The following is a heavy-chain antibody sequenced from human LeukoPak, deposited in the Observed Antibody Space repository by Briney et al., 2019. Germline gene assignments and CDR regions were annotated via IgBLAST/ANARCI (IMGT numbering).Heavy chain of an antibody. J-gene: IGHJ4*02. Sequence: SQTLSLTCTASGGSISSGGYYWSWIRQHPGKGLEWIGYIYYSGSTYYNPSLKSRVTISVDTSKSQLSLNLSSVNAADTAVYYCARAHSSSWYYFDYWGQGTLVTVSS. D-gene: IGHD6-13*01. CDR3: ARAHSSSWYYFDY. V-gene: IGHV4-31*03. CDR2: IYYSGST. CDR1: GGSISSGGYY.